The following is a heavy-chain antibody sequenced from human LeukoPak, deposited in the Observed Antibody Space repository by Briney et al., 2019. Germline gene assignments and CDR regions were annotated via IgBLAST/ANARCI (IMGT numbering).Heavy chain of an antibody. V-gene: IGHV4-34*01. CDR2: INHSGST. CDR1: GGSFSGYY. D-gene: IGHD5-18*01. Sequence: SETLSLTCAVYGGSFSGYYWSWIRQPPGKGLEWIGEINHSGSTNYNPSLKSRVTISVDTSKSQFSLKLSSVTAADTAVYYCARGRRSRGYSYGYYYYMDVWGKGTTVTVSS. CDR3: ARGRRSRGYSYGYYYYMDV. J-gene: IGHJ6*03.